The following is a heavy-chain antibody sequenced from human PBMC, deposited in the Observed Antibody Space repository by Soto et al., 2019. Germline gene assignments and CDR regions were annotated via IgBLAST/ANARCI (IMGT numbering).Heavy chain of an antibody. J-gene: IGHJ6*03. CDR2: ISSQVSGGTT. CDR3: NRRNWNDYYFYMDV. D-gene: IGHD1-1*01. Sequence: GGSLRLSCAASGFPFPDYAMTWFRQAPGRGLELVGFISSQVSGGTTEYAASVKGRFTISRDDSRSVAYLQMNSLKTEGTGVYYWNRRNWNDYYFYMDVWGTRTKDTVSS. CDR1: GFPFPDYA. V-gene: IGHV3-49*03.